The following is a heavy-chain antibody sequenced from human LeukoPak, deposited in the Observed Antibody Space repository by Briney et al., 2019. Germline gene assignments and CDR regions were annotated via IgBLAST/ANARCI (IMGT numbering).Heavy chain of an antibody. V-gene: IGHV3-66*02. J-gene: IGHJ4*02. CDR1: GFTVSSNY. CDR2: IYSGGST. D-gene: IGHD1-20*01. CDR3: ASGGANWNYNDY. Sequence: GGSLRLSCAASGFTVSSNYMSWVRQAPGKGLEWVSGIYSGGSTYYADSVKGRFTISRVNSKNTLYLQMNSLRAEDTAVYYCASGGANWNYNDYWGQGTLVTVSS.